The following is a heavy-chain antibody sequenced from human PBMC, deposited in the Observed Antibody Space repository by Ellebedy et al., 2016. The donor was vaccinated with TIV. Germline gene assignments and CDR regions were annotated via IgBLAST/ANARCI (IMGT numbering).Heavy chain of an antibody. D-gene: IGHD6-19*01. CDR3: ATDIAGAVAAYYYHGMDV. V-gene: IGHV1-46*01. J-gene: IGHJ6*02. CDR2: INPSGGST. CDR1: GYTFTNYY. Sequence: AASVKVSCKASGYTFTNYYMHWVRQAPGQGLEWMGKINPSGGSTSNAHHLQGRISMTRDTSTSTVYMELSSLRSEDTAVYYCATDIAGAVAAYYYHGMDVWGQGTTVTVSS.